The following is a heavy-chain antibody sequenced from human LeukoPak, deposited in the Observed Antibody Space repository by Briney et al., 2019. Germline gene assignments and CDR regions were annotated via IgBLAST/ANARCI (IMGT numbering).Heavy chain of an antibody. CDR3: ARREASNGFDY. J-gene: IGHJ4*02. CDR2: INHSGST. Sequence: PLETLSLTCAVYGGSFSGYYWSWIRQPPGKGLEWIGEINHSGSTNYNPSLKSRVTISVDTSKNQFSLKLSSVTAADTAVYYCARREASNGFDYWGQGTLVTVSS. V-gene: IGHV4-34*01. D-gene: IGHD2-8*01. CDR1: GGSFSGYY.